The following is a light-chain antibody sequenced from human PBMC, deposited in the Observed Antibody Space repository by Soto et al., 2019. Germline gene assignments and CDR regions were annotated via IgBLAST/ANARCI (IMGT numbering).Light chain of an antibody. V-gene: IGKV3-20*01. CDR2: GAY. CDR3: QQYEGSRRP. CDR1: HSVSNSY. J-gene: IGKJ1*01. Sequence: VTHSPGTVSLSTGERATLSCRASHSVSNSYLAWYQQKPGQAPRLLMYGAYNRASGIPDRFSGSGSGTDFTLTISSLEPEDFVVYHCQQYEGSRRPFDQGTKV.